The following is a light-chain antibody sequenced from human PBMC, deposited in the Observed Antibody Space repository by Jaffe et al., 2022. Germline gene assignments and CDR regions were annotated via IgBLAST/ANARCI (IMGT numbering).Light chain of an antibody. CDR2: KAS. J-gene: IGKJ4*01. Sequence: DIQMTQSPSTLSASVGDRITITCRASQSIVTWLAWYQQKPGKGPSLLIYKASSLDRGVPSRFGGSGSESEFTLTISSLQPDDFATYYCLQYSSYPLTFGGGTKVEIK. V-gene: IGKV1-5*03. CDR1: QSIVTW. CDR3: LQYSSYPLT.